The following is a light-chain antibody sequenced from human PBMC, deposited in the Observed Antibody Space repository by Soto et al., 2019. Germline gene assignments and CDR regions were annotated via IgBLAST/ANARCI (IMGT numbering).Light chain of an antibody. CDR2: GAS. CDR3: HHYGGLFT. J-gene: IGKJ5*01. V-gene: IGKV3-20*01. Sequence: EIVLTQSPGTLSLSPGERAPLSCRASQSVSSSYLAWYQQKPGQAPRLLIYGASSRATGVPDRFSGSGSGTDFTLTINRLEPEDFAVYYCHHYGGLFTFGGGTRLEIK. CDR1: QSVSSSY.